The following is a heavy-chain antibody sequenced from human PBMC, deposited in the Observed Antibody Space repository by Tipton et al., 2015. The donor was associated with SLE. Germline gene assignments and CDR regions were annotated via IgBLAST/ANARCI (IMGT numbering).Heavy chain of an antibody. V-gene: IGHV4-59*12. CDR2: LNYNGGA. Sequence: TLSLTCSVSGGSITNKYWSWIRQPPGKGLEWIGYLNYNGGATYSPSLKSRATTSVDTSKNQFSLNLNSVTAADTAVYYCARDWCSSTSCYGWFDPWGQGTLVTVSS. D-gene: IGHD2-2*01. CDR3: ARDWCSSTSCYGWFDP. CDR1: GGSITNKY. J-gene: IGHJ5*02.